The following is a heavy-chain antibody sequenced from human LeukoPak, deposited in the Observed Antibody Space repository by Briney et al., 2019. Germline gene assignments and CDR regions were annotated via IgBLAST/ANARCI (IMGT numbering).Heavy chain of an antibody. Sequence: ASVKVSCKASGYTFTSYYMHWVRQAPGQGLEWMGIINPSGGSTSYAQKFQGRVTMTRDTSTSTVYIELSSLRSEDTAVYYYARLPTMVRGVIGFDPWGQGTLVTVSS. D-gene: IGHD3-10*01. V-gene: IGHV1-46*01. CDR1: GYTFTSYY. J-gene: IGHJ5*02. CDR2: INPSGGST. CDR3: ARLPTMVRGVIGFDP.